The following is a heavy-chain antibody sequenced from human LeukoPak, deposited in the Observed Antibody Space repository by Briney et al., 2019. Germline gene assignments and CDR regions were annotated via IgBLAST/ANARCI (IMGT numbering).Heavy chain of an antibody. CDR3: ARGSALLGLGY. Sequence: SVTLSLTCAVYGGSFSGYYWSWIRQPPGKGLEWIGEINHSGSTNYNPSLKSRVTISVDTSKNQFSLKLSSVTAADTAVYYCARGSALLGLGYWGQGTLVTVSS. J-gene: IGHJ4*02. CDR1: GGSFSGYY. D-gene: IGHD1-26*01. V-gene: IGHV4-34*01. CDR2: INHSGST.